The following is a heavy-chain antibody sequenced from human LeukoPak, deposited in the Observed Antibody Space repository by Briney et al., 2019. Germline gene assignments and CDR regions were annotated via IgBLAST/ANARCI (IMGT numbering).Heavy chain of an antibody. D-gene: IGHD2-21*01. Sequence: GGSLRLSCAASGFTFSSYAMHWVRQAPGKGLEWVAVISYDGSNKYYADSVKGRFTISRDNSKNTLYLQMNSLRAEDTAVYYCARDCGLYFDHWGQGTLVTVSS. CDR1: GFTFSSYA. V-gene: IGHV3-30-3*01. CDR2: ISYDGSNK. CDR3: ARDCGLYFDH. J-gene: IGHJ4*02.